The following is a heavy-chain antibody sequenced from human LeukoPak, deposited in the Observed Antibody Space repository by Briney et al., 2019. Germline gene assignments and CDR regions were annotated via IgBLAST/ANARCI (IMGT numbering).Heavy chain of an antibody. V-gene: IGHV4-59*01. J-gene: IGHJ2*01. CDR2: IYYTGST. CDR1: GGSISSLY. CDR3: ARGTDGRRYFDL. Sequence: PSETLSLTCSVSGGSISSLYWSWIRQPPGKGMEWIGFIYYTGSTNYNPSLKRRVTISLDTSKNQFSLRLTSVTAADTAVYYCARGTDGRRYFDLWGRGTLLTVSS. D-gene: IGHD5-24*01.